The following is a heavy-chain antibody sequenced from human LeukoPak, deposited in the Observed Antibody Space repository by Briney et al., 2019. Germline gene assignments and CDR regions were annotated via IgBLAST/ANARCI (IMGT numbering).Heavy chain of an antibody. J-gene: IGHJ6*03. CDR1: GGSISSYY. D-gene: IGHD4-17*01. Sequence: SETLSLTCTVSGGSISSYYWSWIRQPPGKGLEWIGYIYYSGSTNYNPSLKSRVTISVDTSKNQFSLKLSSVTAADTAVYYCARVAGDPLLPYYYYYMDVWGKGTTVTVSS. CDR2: IYYSGST. V-gene: IGHV4-59*01. CDR3: ARVAGDPLLPYYYYYMDV.